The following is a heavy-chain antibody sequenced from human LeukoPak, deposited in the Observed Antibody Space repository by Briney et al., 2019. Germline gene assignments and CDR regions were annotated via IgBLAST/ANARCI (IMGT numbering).Heavy chain of an antibody. CDR1: GFTFSSYA. Sequence: GGSLRLSCAASGFTFSSYATHWVRQAPGKGLEWVAVISYDGSNKYYADSVKGRFTISRDNSKNTLYLQMNSLRAEDTAVYYCAREGIAAAGTHFDYWGQGTLVTVSS. J-gene: IGHJ4*02. CDR3: AREGIAAAGTHFDY. V-gene: IGHV3-30*04. D-gene: IGHD6-13*01. CDR2: ISYDGSNK.